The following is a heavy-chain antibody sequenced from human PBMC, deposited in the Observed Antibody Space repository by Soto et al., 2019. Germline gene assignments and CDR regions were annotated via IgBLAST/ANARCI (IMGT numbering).Heavy chain of an antibody. V-gene: IGHV4-39*07. CDR2: IYYIGNT. CDR3: AREGFGLVGFTYYYMDV. CDR1: NGSISSRSSY. J-gene: IGHJ6*03. Sequence: SETLSLTCIVSNGSISSRSSYWGWIRQTPGKGLEWIGSIYYIGNTYYNPSLKSRVTISIDTSKTQFSLKMNSVTAADTAVYFCAREGFGLVGFTYYYMDVWGKGTTVTVSS. D-gene: IGHD3-10*01.